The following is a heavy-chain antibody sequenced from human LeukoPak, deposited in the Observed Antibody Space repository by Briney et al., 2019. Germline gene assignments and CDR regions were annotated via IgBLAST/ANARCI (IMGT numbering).Heavy chain of an antibody. CDR3: ARATSYYYDSSGSSPFDY. CDR1: GYTFTSYY. CDR2: INPSGGST. V-gene: IGHV1-46*01. D-gene: IGHD3-22*01. J-gene: IGHJ4*02. Sequence: APVKVSCKASGYTFTSYYMHWVRQAPGQGLEWMGIINPSGGSTSYAQKFQGRVTMTRDMSTSTVYMELSSLRSEDTAVYYCARATSYYYDSSGSSPFDYWGQGTLVTVSS.